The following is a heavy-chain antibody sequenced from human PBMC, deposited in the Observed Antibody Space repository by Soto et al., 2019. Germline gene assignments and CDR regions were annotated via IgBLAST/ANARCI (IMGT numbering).Heavy chain of an antibody. CDR2: ISNDGNSE. V-gene: IGHV3-30*18. J-gene: IGHJ4*02. D-gene: IGHD3-3*01. CDR1: GFTFSVFG. CDR3: AKTITTIGVSSTGRGALLDN. Sequence: QVQLVESGGGVVQPGRSLRLSCAASGFTFSVFGMHWVRQAPGKGLEWVAVISNDGNSEHYADSVKSRFTISRDNSRNTFYLQMNSLSVEDTAVYYCAKTITTIGVSSTGRGALLDNWGQGIPVSVSS.